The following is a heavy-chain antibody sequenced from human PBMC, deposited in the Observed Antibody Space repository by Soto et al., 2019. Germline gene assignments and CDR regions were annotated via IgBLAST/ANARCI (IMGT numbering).Heavy chain of an antibody. CDR1: GYTFTGYY. Sequence: ASVKVSCKASGYTFTGYYIHWVRQAPGQGLEWMGWINPNSGGTDYAQKFQGWVTMTRDTSINTAYMELSRLTSDDTAVYYCAGGNSGSYYIFDYWGQGTLVTVSS. D-gene: IGHD1-26*01. J-gene: IGHJ4*02. CDR2: INPNSGGT. V-gene: IGHV1-2*04. CDR3: AGGNSGSYYIFDY.